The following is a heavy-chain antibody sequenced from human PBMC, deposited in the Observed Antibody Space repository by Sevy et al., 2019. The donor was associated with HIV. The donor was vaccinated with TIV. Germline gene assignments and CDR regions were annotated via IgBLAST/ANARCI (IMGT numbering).Heavy chain of an antibody. CDR3: AKDITRSGWYGMDV. D-gene: IGHD6-19*01. CDR1: GFTFDDYA. V-gene: IGHV3-9*01. J-gene: IGHJ6*02. Sequence: GGSLRLSCAASGFTFDDYAMHWVRQAPGKGLEWVSGISWNSGSIGYAYSVKGRFTISRDNAKNSLYLQMNSLRAEDTALYYCAKDITRSGWYGMDVWGQGTTVTVSS. CDR2: ISWNSGSI.